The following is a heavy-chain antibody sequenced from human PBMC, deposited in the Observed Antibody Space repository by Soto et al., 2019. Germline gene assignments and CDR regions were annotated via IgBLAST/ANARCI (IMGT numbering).Heavy chain of an antibody. CDR1: GFTFGDYA. D-gene: IGHD1-20*01. CDR3: AKDAVPYNGKWDWFDT. Sequence: QFLESGGGLVQPGGSLRVHCVASGFTFGDYAMSWVRQAPGKGLEWVSSIGGTGSDTYYAASVKGRFTISRDNSKSTLYLQMINLRVDDTAIYYCAKDAVPYNGKWDWFDTWGQGTLVTVAS. J-gene: IGHJ5*02. V-gene: IGHV3-23*01. CDR2: IGGTGSDT.